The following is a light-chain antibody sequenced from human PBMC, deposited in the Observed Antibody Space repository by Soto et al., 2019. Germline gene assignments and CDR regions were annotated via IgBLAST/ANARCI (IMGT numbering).Light chain of an antibody. CDR2: SAS. CDR1: QNIGSY. V-gene: IGKV1-39*01. CDR3: QQSYFSPYT. J-gene: IGKJ2*01. Sequence: DSPMTQSPSSLSASLGDSVTITCRSSQNIGSYVHWYQQRPGKAPRLLIHSASTLQSGVRSMFRGSGSGTIFTLTISSLQPDDFATYYCQQSYFSPYTFGQGKNLDIK.